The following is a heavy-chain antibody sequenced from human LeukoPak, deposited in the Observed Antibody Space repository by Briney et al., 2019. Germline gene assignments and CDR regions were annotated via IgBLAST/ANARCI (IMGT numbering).Heavy chain of an antibody. CDR1: GGSFSVYY. Sequence: SETLSLTCAVYGGSFSVYYWSWIRQPPGKGLEWIGEINRGGSTNYSPSPKSRATISLDTSENQVSLKLSSVTAADTAMYYCGLSTTKATTRTIDYWGQGTLVTVSS. CDR2: INRGGST. CDR3: GLSTTKATTRTIDY. V-gene: IGHV4-34*01. D-gene: IGHD4-17*01. J-gene: IGHJ4*02.